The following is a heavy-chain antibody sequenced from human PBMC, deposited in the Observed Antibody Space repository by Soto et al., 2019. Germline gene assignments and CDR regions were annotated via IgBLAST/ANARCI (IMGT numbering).Heavy chain of an antibody. CDR2: ISSSSSTI. CDR3: ARDGKYYDSSGYSLAHYYYYGMDV. D-gene: IGHD3-22*01. V-gene: IGHV3-48*02. Sequence: TGGSLRLSCAASGFTFSSYSMNWVRQAPGKGLEWVSYISSSSSTIYYADSVKGRFTISRDNAKNSLYLQMNSLRDEDTAVYYCARDGKYYDSSGYSLAHYYYYGMDVWGQGTTVTVSS. CDR1: GFTFSSYS. J-gene: IGHJ6*02.